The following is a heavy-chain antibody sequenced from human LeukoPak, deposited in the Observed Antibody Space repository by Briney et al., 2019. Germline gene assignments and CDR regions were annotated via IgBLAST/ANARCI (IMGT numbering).Heavy chain of an antibody. CDR2: ISAYNGNT. D-gene: IGHD3-22*01. J-gene: IGHJ1*01. V-gene: IGHV1-18*01. CDR1: GYTFTSYG. CDR3: ARVPYYYDSSGYYYASLWYFQH. Sequence: ASVKVSCKASGYTFTSYGISWVRQAPGQGLEWMGWISAYNGNTNYAQKLQGRVTMTTDTSTSTASMELRSLRSDDTAVYYCARVPYYYDSSGYYYASLWYFQHWGQGTLVTVSS.